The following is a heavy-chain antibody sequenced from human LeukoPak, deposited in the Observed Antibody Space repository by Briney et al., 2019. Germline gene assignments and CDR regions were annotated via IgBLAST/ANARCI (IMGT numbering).Heavy chain of an antibody. CDR2: ISGSGGST. D-gene: IGHD4-11*01. CDR3: ARATVWGEGAFDI. CDR1: GFTFSSYA. V-gene: IGHV3-23*01. J-gene: IGHJ3*02. Sequence: GGSLRLSCAASGFTFSSYAMSWVRQAPGKGLEWVSAISGSGGSTYYADSVKGRFTISRDNAKNSLYLQMNSLRAEDTAVYHCARATVWGEGAFDIWGQGTMVAVSS.